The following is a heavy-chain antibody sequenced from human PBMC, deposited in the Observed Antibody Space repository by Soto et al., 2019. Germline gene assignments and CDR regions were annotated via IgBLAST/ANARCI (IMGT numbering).Heavy chain of an antibody. CDR1: GGSISNVGYF. D-gene: IGHD2-2*01. Sequence: QVQLQESGPGLVKPSQTLSLTCTVSGGSISNVGYFWSWIRQPPGKGLEWIGFIYHIGTTYYNSSLRSRVSISIDTSKSQFSLKLNSVTAADTAVYYCARVMAAMQNWLDPWGQGTLVTVSP. V-gene: IGHV4-30-4*01. J-gene: IGHJ5*02. CDR2: IYHIGTT. CDR3: ARVMAAMQNWLDP.